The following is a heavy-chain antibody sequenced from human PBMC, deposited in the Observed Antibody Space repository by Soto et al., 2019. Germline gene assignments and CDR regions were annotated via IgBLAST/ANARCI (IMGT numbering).Heavy chain of an antibody. Sequence: PGWSLRLSCAVSGFTFSSYAMNWVRQAPGKGLEWVSGISGGGGSTHYADSVKGRFTISRDNSKNTLYLQMNSLRAEDTAVYYCAKGVYRSSSGGFDVWGQGTTVIVCS. CDR1: GFTFSSYA. CDR3: AKGVYRSSSGGFDV. V-gene: IGHV3-23*01. D-gene: IGHD6-6*01. CDR2: ISGGGGST. J-gene: IGHJ6*02.